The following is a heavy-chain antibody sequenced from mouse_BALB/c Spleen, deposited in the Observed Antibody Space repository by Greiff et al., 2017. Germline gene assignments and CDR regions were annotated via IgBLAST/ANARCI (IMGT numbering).Heavy chain of an antibody. CDR3: ARGKFITTVVGAMDY. CDR2: ISYSGST. D-gene: IGHD1-1*01. V-gene: IGHV3-2*02. Sequence: EVKLVESGPGLVKPSQSLSLTCTVTGYSITSDYAWNWIRQFPGNKLEWMGYISYSGSTSYNPSLKSRISITRDTSKNQFFLQLNSVTTEDTATYYCARGKFITTVVGAMDYWGQGTSVTVSS. CDR1: GYSITSDYA. J-gene: IGHJ4*01.